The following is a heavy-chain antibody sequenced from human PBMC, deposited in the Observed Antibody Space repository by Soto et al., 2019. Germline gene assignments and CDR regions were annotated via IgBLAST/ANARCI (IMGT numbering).Heavy chain of an antibody. J-gene: IGHJ4*02. CDR3: ASRGRDGYRALDY. D-gene: IGHD5-12*01. CDR1: GGTFSSYA. V-gene: IGHV1-69*13. Sequence: ASVKVSCKASGGTFSSYAISWVRQAPGQGLEWMGGIIPIFGTANYAQKFQGRVTITADESTSTAYMELSSLRSEDTAVYYCASRGRDGYRALDYWGQGTLVTVSS. CDR2: IIPIFGTA.